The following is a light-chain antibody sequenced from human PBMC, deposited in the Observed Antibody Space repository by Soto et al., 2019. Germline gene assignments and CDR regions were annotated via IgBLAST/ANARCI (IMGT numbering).Light chain of an antibody. Sequence: DIQMTQSPSTLSGSVGDRVTITCRASQTISNYLNWYQKKPGKAPKLLIYAASSLQRGVPSRFSGGGSGTDFILTIGSLQPEDVATYYCQQSYSPPPITFGQGTRLEIK. V-gene: IGKV1-39*01. CDR3: QQSYSPPPIT. J-gene: IGKJ5*01. CDR2: AAS. CDR1: QTISNY.